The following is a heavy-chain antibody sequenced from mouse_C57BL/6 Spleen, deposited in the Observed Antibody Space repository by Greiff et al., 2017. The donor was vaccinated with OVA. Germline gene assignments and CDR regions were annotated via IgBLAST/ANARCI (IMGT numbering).Heavy chain of an antibody. V-gene: IGHV5-16*01. D-gene: IGHD1-1*01. CDR3: ARERGYYGSFLGFDV. CDR2: INYDGSST. CDR1: GFTFSDYY. Sequence: EVMLVESEGGLVQPGSSMKLSCTASGFTFSDYYMAWVRQVPEKGLEWVANINYDGSSTYYLDSLKSRFIISRDNAKNILYLQMISLKSEDTATYYCARERGYYGSFLGFDVWGTGTTVTVSS. J-gene: IGHJ1*03.